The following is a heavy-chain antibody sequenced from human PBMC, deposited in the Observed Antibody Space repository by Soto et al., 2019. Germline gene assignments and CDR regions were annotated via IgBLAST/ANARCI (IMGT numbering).Heavy chain of an antibody. D-gene: IGHD6-13*01. J-gene: IGHJ4*02. Sequence: QVQLQESGPGLVKPSQTLSLTCTVSGGSISSGGYYWSWIRQHPGKGLEGIGYIYYSGSTYYNPSLTSRVTISVDTSKNQFSLQLSSVTAADTAVYYCARAAAGTQYSNRYYSDYWGQGTLVTVSS. CDR2: IYYSGST. CDR1: GGSISSGGYY. CDR3: ARAAAGTQYSNRYYSDY. V-gene: IGHV4-31*03.